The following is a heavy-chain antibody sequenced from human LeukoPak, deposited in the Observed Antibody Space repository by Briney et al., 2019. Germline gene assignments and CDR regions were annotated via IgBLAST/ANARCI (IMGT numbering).Heavy chain of an antibody. Sequence: PGGSLRLSCAASGFTFSTCAMTWVRQAPGKGLEWVSGISGSGGTTSYADSVKGRFTISRDNSKNTLYLQMNSLRAEDTAVYYCAKDADYYDFWSGYYGYFDYWGQGTLVTVSS. CDR3: AKDADYYDFWSGYYGYFDY. CDR1: GFTFSTCA. J-gene: IGHJ4*02. D-gene: IGHD3-3*01. CDR2: ISGSGGTT. V-gene: IGHV3-23*01.